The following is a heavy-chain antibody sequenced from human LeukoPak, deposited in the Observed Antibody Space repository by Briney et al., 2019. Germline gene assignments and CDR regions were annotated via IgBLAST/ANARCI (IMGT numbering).Heavy chain of an antibody. V-gene: IGHV3-23*01. CDR1: GFTFSSYA. CDR3: AKRSEYHFDC. Sequence: GGSPRLSCAASGFTFSSYAMTWVRQAPGKGLEWVSTISGSGGSTYYADSVKGRFTISRDNSKNTLYLQMNSLRAEDTAVYYCAKRSEYHFDCWGQGTLVTVSS. CDR2: ISGSGGST. J-gene: IGHJ4*02. D-gene: IGHD2-2*01.